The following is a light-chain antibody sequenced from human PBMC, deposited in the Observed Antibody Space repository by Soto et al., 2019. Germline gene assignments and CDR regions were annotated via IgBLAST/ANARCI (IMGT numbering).Light chain of an antibody. CDR2: GTS. J-gene: IGKJ1*01. CDR3: QQYGSSHWT. CDR1: QSVSSSY. Sequence: EIVLTQSPGTLSLSPGERATLSCRASQSVSSSYLAWYQQKPGQAPRLLNYGTSNRATGIPDRFSGSGSGTDFTLSNSRLEPEDVADYYCQQYGSSHWTFGQGTKVEFK. V-gene: IGKV3-20*01.